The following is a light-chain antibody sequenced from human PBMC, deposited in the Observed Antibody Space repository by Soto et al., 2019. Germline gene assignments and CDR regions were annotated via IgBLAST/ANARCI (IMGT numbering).Light chain of an antibody. J-gene: IGLJ3*02. Sequence: QAVVTQEPSLTVSPGGTVTLTCGSSTGAVTSGHYPYWFQQKPGQAPRTLFYDTSNKQSWTPARFSGSLLGGKAALTLSGAQPEDEAEYYCLLPYSGTWVFGGGTKLTVL. CDR1: TGAVTSGHY. V-gene: IGLV7-46*01. CDR2: DTS. CDR3: LLPYSGTWV.